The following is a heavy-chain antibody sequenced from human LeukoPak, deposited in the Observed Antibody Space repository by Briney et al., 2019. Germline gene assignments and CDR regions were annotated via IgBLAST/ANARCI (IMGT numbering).Heavy chain of an antibody. CDR1: GGSISSSSYY. Sequence: SETLSLTCTVSGGSISSSSYYWGWIRQHPGKGLEWIGYIYYSGSTYYNPSLKSRVTISVDTSKNQFSLKLSSVTAADTAVYYCARERGQWLDPWGQGTLVTVSS. J-gene: IGHJ5*02. CDR3: ARERGQWLDP. D-gene: IGHD6-19*01. V-gene: IGHV4-31*03. CDR2: IYYSGST.